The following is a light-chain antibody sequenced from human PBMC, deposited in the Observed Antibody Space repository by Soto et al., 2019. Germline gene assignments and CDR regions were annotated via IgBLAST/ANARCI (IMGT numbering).Light chain of an antibody. CDR1: QSVSSSY. V-gene: IGKV3-20*01. CDR3: QQYNNWPPVT. J-gene: IGKJ1*01. CDR2: GAS. Sequence: IVLTQSPGTLSLSPGERATLSCRASQSVSSSYLAWYQQRPGQAPRLLIYGASSRATGIPDRISGSGSGTDFTLTISSLQSEDFAVYYCQQYNNWPPVTFGQGTKVDIK.